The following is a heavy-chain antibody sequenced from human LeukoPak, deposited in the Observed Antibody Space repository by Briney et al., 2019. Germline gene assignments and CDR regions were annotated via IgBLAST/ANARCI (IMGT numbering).Heavy chain of an antibody. Sequence: KSSQTLSLTCTVSGGSISSGSYYWSWIRQPAGKGLEWIGRIYTSGSTNYSPSLKSRVTISVDTSKNQFSLKVNFVIAADTAVYYCARGPLGYCTGGNCYPSALHYMDVWGKGTTVTVSS. J-gene: IGHJ6*03. D-gene: IGHD2-15*01. CDR1: GGSISSGSYY. CDR2: IYTSGST. V-gene: IGHV4-61*02. CDR3: ARGPLGYCTGGNCYPSALHYMDV.